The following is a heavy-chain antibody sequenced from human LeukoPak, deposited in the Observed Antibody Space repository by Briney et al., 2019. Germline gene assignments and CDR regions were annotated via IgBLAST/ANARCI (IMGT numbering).Heavy chain of an antibody. V-gene: IGHV4-61*02. J-gene: IGHJ6*03. Sequence: PSETLSLTCTVSGGSISSGSYYWSWIRQPAGKGLEWIGRIYTSGSTNYNPSLKSRVTISVDTSKNQFSLKLSSVTAADTAVYYCATDIGSSSSEAYYYYMDVWCKGTTVTVTS. CDR1: GGSISSGSYY. CDR2: IYTSGST. D-gene: IGHD6-13*01. CDR3: ATDIGSSSSEAYYYYMDV.